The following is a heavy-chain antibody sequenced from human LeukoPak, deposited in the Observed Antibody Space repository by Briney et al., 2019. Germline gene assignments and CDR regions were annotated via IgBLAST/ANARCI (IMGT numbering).Heavy chain of an antibody. D-gene: IGHD6-19*01. J-gene: IGHJ3*02. CDR1: GYTFIAYY. Sequence: ASVKVSCTASGYTFIAYYVHWVRQAPGQGLEWMGWINPNSGGSNSAQKFQGRVTMTRDTSISTAYMELSRLSSDDTAVYYCARALGSIAVAGGAFDIWGQGTMVTVSS. CDR2: INPNSGGS. CDR3: ARALGSIAVAGGAFDI. V-gene: IGHV1-2*02.